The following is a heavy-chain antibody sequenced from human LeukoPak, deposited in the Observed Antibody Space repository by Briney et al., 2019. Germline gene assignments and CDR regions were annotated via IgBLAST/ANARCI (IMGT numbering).Heavy chain of an antibody. J-gene: IGHJ4*02. V-gene: IGHV3-21*04. CDR3: AKPLTMYYYDSSGYYVY. CDR2: ISSSSSYI. Sequence: PGGSLRLSCAASGFTFSSYSMTWVRQAPGKGLEWVSSISSSSSYIYYADSVKGRFTISRDNSKNTLYLQMNSLRAEDTAVYYCAKPLTMYYYDSSGYYVYWGQGTLVTVSS. D-gene: IGHD3-22*01. CDR1: GFTFSSYS.